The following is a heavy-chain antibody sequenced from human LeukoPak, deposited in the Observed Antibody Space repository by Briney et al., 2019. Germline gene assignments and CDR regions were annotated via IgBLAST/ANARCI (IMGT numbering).Heavy chain of an antibody. J-gene: IGHJ4*02. D-gene: IGHD3-22*01. Sequence: ASVKVSCKASGYTFTDYYMHWVRQAPGQGLEWMGWINPNSGGTNYAQKIQGRVTMTRDTSISTAYMELSRLRSDDTAVYYCAREMYYYDSSGYEYWGQGTRVTVSS. CDR2: INPNSGGT. CDR3: AREMYYYDSSGYEY. CDR1: GYTFTDYY. V-gene: IGHV1-2*02.